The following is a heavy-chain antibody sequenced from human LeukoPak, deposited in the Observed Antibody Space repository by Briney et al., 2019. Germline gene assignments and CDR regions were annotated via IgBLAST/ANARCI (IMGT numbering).Heavy chain of an antibody. CDR3: TTSPVPGIDY. D-gene: IGHD6-19*01. CDR1: GFTFSSYA. Sequence: GGSLRLSCVASGFTFSSYAMSWVRQAPGKGLEWVSAISGSGGSKYYEDSVKGRFTISRDNSKNTLYLRMSSLRTEDTAMYYCTTSPVPGIDYWGQGTLVTVSS. CDR2: ISGSGGSK. V-gene: IGHV3-23*01. J-gene: IGHJ4*02.